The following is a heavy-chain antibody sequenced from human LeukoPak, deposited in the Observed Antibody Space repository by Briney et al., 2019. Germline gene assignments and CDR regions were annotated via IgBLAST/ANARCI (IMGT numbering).Heavy chain of an antibody. CDR3: AKEIRPYSSGWYFPDY. J-gene: IGHJ4*02. Sequence: GRSPRLSCAASGFSFDDYVMHWVRQAPGKGLEWVSAISWNSDSIGYADSVKGRFTNSRDNAKKSLYLQMNSLRLEDTALYYCAKEIRPYSSGWYFPDYWGQGTLVTVSS. V-gene: IGHV3-9*01. CDR1: GFSFDDYV. CDR2: ISWNSDSI. D-gene: IGHD6-19*01.